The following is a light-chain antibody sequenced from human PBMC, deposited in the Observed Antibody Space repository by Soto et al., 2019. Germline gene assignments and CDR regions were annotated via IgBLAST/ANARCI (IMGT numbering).Light chain of an antibody. V-gene: IGLV2-14*01. CDR1: SSDVGEYNS. J-gene: IGLJ1*01. CDR3: SSYTSSGTYV. CDR2: EVT. Sequence: QSALTQPASVSGSPGQSITISCTGTSSDVGEYNSVSWYQQHPGKAPKLIIYEVTNRPSGVSDRLSGSKSGNTASLTISGLQAEDEADYYCSSYTSSGTYVFGVGTKLTVL.